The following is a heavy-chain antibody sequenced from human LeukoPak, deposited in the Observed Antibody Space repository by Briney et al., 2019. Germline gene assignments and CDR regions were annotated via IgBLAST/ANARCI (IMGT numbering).Heavy chain of an antibody. Sequence: PSETLSLTCTVSGGSISNYHWSWIRQPAGKGLEWIGQIHTSGSTNYNPPLKSRVTMSIDTLENQLSLTIRSVTAADTAVYYCARRDISSGWSFDYWGQGTLVTVSS. CDR2: IHTSGST. CDR1: GGSISNYH. V-gene: IGHV4-4*07. D-gene: IGHD6-19*01. J-gene: IGHJ4*02. CDR3: ARRDISSGWSFDY.